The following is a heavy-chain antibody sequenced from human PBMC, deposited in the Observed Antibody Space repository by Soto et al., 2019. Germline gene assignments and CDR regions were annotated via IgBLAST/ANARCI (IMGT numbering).Heavy chain of an antibody. CDR3: ARVGGIGAPPGTDY. D-gene: IGHD6-6*01. J-gene: IGHJ4*02. Sequence: QVQLVQSGAEVKKPGSSVKVSCKASGGIFSSYAISWLRQAPGQGLEWMGAVIPILRQAYYAQDFQDRVSINADESTRTTYLELSSLRSDDTAVYFCARVGGIGAPPGTDYWGQGTLVTVSS. CDR2: VIPILRQA. V-gene: IGHV1-69*01. CDR1: GGIFSSYA.